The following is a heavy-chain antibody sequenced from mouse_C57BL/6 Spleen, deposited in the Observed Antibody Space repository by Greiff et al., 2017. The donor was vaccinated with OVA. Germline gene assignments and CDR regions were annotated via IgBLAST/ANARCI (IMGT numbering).Heavy chain of an antibody. J-gene: IGHJ4*01. CDR1: GYAFSSYW. D-gene: IGHD1-1*02. Sequence: VNVVESGAELVKPGASVKISCKASGYAFSSYWMNWVKQRPGKGLEWIGQIYPGDGDTNYNGKFKGKATLTADKSSSTSYMQLSSLTSEDSAVYFCARSGWYYAMDYWGQGTSVTVSS. V-gene: IGHV1-80*01. CDR3: ARSGWYYAMDY. CDR2: IYPGDGDT.